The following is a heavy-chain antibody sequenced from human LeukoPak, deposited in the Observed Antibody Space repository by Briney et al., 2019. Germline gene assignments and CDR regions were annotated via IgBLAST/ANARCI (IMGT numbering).Heavy chain of an antibody. J-gene: IGHJ3*02. CDR2: IGINGGST. CDR1: GFTFSSLP. Sequence: GGSLRLSCSASGFTFSSLPMHWVPRAPGKELKNVSGIGINGGSTDYADSVKGRFTISRDNSKNTVYLQMSSLRAEDTAVYYCVKESRVVRGVIMDAFDMWGQGTMVTVSS. CDR3: VKESRVVRGVIMDAFDM. V-gene: IGHV3-64D*06. D-gene: IGHD3-10*01.